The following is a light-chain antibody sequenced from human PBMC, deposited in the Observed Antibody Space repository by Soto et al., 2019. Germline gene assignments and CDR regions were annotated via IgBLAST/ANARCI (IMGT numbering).Light chain of an antibody. CDR3: AAWDDSLNVV. CDR2: RND. V-gene: IGLV1-47*01. J-gene: IGLJ2*01. Sequence: QSVLTQPPSASGTPGQRVTSSCSGSSSNIGSNFVYWYQQLPGTAPKLLIYRNDQRPLGVPDRFSGSKSGTSASLAISGLRSEDEADYYCAAWDDSLNVVFGGGTKLTVL. CDR1: SSNIGSNF.